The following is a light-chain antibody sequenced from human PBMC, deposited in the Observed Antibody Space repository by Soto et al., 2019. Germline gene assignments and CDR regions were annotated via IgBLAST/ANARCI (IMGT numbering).Light chain of an antibody. V-gene: IGLV2-14*03. CDR1: SSDVGGYNY. CDR2: DVS. J-gene: IGLJ2*01. CDR3: SSYTPTSTLGV. Sequence: QSVLTQPASVSGSPGQSITISCTGTSSDVGGYNYVSWYQQHPGKAPKLMIYDVSNRPSGVSNRFSGSKSGNTASLTISGLQTEDEADYYCSSYTPTSTLGVFGGGTKLTVL.